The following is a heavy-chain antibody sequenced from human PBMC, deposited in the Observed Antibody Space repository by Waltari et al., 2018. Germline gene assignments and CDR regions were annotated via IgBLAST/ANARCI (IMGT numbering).Heavy chain of an antibody. CDR1: GGSFSGYY. V-gene: IGHV4-34*01. J-gene: IGHJ3*02. CDR3: ARVSPREAFDI. CDR2: INHSGST. Sequence: QVQLQQWGAGLLKPSETLSLTCAVYGGSFSGYYWSWIRQPPGKGLEWIGEINHSGSTNYNPSLKSRVTISVDTSKNQFSLKLSSVTAADTAVYYCARVSPREAFDIWGQGTMVTVSS. D-gene: IGHD1-26*01.